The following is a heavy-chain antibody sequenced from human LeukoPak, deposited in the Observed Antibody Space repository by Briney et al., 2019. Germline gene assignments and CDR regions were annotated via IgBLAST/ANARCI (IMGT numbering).Heavy chain of an antibody. Sequence: PWASVKVSCKASGYTFTGYYMHWVRQAPGQGLEWMGWINPNSGGTNYAQKFQGRVTMTRDTSISTAYMELSRLRSDDTAVYYCARSYDSSGYPPFDPWGQGTLVTVSS. V-gene: IGHV1-2*02. CDR3: ARSYDSSGYPPFDP. CDR2: INPNSGGT. CDR1: GYTFTGYY. J-gene: IGHJ5*02. D-gene: IGHD3-22*01.